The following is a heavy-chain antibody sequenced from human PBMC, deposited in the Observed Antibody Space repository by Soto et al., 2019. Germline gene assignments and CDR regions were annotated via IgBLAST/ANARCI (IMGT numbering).Heavy chain of an antibody. J-gene: IGHJ4*02. CDR1: GFTFSSYS. CDR3: ARVQPLESSLEDLDY. Sequence: LRLSCAASGFTFSSYSMNWVRQAPGKGLEWVSSISSSSSYIYYADSVKGRFTISRDNAKNSLYLQMNSLRAEDTAVYYCARVQPLESSLEDLDYWGQGTLVTVSS. CDR2: ISSSSSYI. V-gene: IGHV3-21*01.